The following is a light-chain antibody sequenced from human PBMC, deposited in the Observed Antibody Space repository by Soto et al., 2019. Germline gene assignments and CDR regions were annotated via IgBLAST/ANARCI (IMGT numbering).Light chain of an antibody. CDR3: SSYTTSSTLE. CDR1: SSEIGHYNY. V-gene: IGLV2-14*01. CDR2: EVS. J-gene: IGLJ2*01. Sequence: QSALTQPASVSGSAGQSITISCTRTSSEIGHYNYVSWYQQHPGKAPKLMIYEVSNRPSGVSNRFSGSKSGNTASLTISGLQAEDEADYYCSSYTTSSTLEIGGGTKLTVL.